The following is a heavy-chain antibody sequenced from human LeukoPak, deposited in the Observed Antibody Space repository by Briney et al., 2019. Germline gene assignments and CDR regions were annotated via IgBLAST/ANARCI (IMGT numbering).Heavy chain of an antibody. CDR2: IRSKAYGGTT. Sequence: GGSLRLSCTASGFTFGDYAMSWVRQAPGKGLEWVGFIRSKAYGGTTEYAASVKGRFTISRDDSKSIAYLQMNSLKTEDTAVYYCTRDYYGSGSYGYIVYWGQGTLVTVSS. CDR1: GFTFGDYA. J-gene: IGHJ4*02. CDR3: TRDYYGSGSYGYIVY. V-gene: IGHV3-49*04. D-gene: IGHD3-10*01.